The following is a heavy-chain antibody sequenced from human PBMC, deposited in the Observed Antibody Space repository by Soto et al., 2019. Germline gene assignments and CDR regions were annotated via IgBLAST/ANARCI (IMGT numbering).Heavy chain of an antibody. D-gene: IGHD6-6*01. Sequence: TLSLTCPVSGGSISSGAYYWGWIREPPGKGLEWIGYIYYSGSTYYNPSLKSRVTISVDTSKNQFSLKLSSVTAADTAVYYCARDRLEYSSSGGMDVWGQGTTVTGSS. CDR1: GGSISSGAYY. CDR3: ARDRLEYSSSGGMDV. V-gene: IGHV4-30-4*01. J-gene: IGHJ6*02. CDR2: IYYSGST.